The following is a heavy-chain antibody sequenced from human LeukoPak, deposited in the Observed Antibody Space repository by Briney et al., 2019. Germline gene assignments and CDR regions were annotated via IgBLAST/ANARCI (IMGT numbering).Heavy chain of an antibody. D-gene: IGHD6-6*01. V-gene: IGHV3-48*03. J-gene: IGHJ4*02. Sequence: PGGSLRLSCAASGFTFSSYEMNWVRQAPGKGLEWVSYISSSGSTIYYADSVKGRFTISRDNAKNSLYLQMNSLRAEDTAVYYCATSSSLAARPDYWGQGTLVTVSS. CDR2: ISSSGSTI. CDR3: ATSSSLAARPDY. CDR1: GFTFSSYE.